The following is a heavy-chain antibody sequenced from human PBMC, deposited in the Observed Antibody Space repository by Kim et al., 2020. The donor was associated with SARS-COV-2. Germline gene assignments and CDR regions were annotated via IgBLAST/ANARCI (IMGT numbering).Heavy chain of an antibody. Sequence: SETLSLTCTVSGGSISSLSYYWGWIRQPPGKGLEWIGSIYYSGSTYYNPSLRSRITISVDTSKNQSSLKLSSVTAADTAVYYCARHNIDGRDIVVLPAAISHWGQGTLVTVSS. CDR3: ARHNIDGRDIVVLPAAISH. CDR1: GGSISSLSYY. J-gene: IGHJ4*02. CDR2: IYYSGST. V-gene: IGHV4-39*01. D-gene: IGHD2-2*01.